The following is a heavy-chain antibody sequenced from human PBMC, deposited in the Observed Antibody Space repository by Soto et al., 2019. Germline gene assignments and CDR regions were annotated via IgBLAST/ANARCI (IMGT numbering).Heavy chain of an antibody. CDR2: IYYSGST. V-gene: IGHV4-39*01. CDR1: GGSISSSSYY. D-gene: IGHD5-18*01. J-gene: IGHJ4*02. CDR3: PRRGGQAMVNFDY. Sequence: SETLSLTCTVSGGSISSSSYYWGWIRQPPGKGLEWIGSIYYSGSTYYNPSLKSRVTISVDTSKNQFSLKLSSVTAADTAVYYCPRRGGQAMVNFDYWGQGTLVTVYS.